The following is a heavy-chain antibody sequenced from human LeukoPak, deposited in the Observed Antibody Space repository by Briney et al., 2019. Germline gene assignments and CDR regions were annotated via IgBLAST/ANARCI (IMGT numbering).Heavy chain of an antibody. J-gene: IGHJ5*02. D-gene: IGHD6-19*01. CDR3: ARDPSSGWYLKGWFDP. V-gene: IGHV3-23*01. Sequence: GGSLRLSCAASGFTFSSYGMSWVRQAPGKGLEWVSAISGSGGSTYYADSVKGRFTISRDNSKNTLYLQMNSLRAEDTAVYYCARDPSSGWYLKGWFDPWGQGTLVIVSS. CDR2: ISGSGGST. CDR1: GFTFSSYG.